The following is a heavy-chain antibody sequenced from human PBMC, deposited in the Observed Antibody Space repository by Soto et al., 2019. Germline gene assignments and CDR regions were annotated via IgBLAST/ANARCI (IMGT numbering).Heavy chain of an antibody. V-gene: IGHV2-5*04. Sequence: SGATLVNPTRTLRLTFTWSVFSLSAFVICLVWIRQPPGKALDWLALIYCTDDKRYSPSLNSMLTIANDTSTNLVVLTMTNADPADAATYYCVKTNNSSHPDYWGHGTLVTVSS. J-gene: IGHJ4*03. CDR1: VFSLSAFVIC. CDR2: IYCTDDK. CDR3: VKTNNSSHPDY. D-gene: IGHD6-6*01.